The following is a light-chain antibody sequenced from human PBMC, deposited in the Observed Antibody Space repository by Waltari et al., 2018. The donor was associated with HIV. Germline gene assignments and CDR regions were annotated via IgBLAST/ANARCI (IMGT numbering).Light chain of an antibody. CDR1: SNDIGPYNY. CDR3: SSYAGSGNLLL. Sequence: QSALTQPPAASGSPGQSVTISCTGTSNDIGPYNYVSWYQQHPDKAPRRLIYAVNKRPSGVPGRFSGSKSGNTASLTVSGLQAEDEADYYCSSYAGSGNLLLFGGGTKVTVL. CDR2: AVN. J-gene: IGLJ6*01. V-gene: IGLV2-8*01.